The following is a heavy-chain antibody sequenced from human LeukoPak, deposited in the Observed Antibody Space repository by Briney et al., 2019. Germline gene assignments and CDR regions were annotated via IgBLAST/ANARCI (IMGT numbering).Heavy chain of an antibody. CDR3: ARETTMVRGVILQINYYGMDV. J-gene: IGHJ6*02. CDR1: GGSISSYY. V-gene: IGHV4-4*07. Sequence: PSETLSLTCTVSGGSISSYYWSWIRQPAGKGLGWIGRIYTSGSTNYNPSLKSRVTMSVDTSKNQFSLKLSSVTAADTAVYYCARETTMVRGVILQINYYGMDVWGQGTTVTVSS. D-gene: IGHD3-10*01. CDR2: IYTSGST.